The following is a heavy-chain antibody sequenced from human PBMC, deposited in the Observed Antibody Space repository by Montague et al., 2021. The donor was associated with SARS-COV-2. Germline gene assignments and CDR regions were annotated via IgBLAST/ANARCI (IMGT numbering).Heavy chain of an antibody. J-gene: IGHJ3*02. CDR3: ATDPGAFDI. Sequence: SLRLSCAASGFTFSNYAMTWVRQAPGKGLEWVSVINRSGSTTYHTDSVKGRFTISRDNPKNTLYLQMNSLRGEDTAVYYCATDPGAFDIWGQGTMVTVPS. V-gene: IGHV3-23*01. CDR2: INRSGSTT. CDR1: GFTFSNYA.